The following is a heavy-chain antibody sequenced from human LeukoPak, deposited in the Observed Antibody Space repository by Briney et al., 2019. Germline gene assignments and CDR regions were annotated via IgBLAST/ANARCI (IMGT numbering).Heavy chain of an antibody. CDR2: MYYSGSV. CDR1: GGSISSYS. CDR3: AKGFYDSRLNSNPFDF. D-gene: IGHD5/OR15-5a*01. Sequence: SETLSLTCTVSGGSISSYSWSWVRKPPGKGLEWIGSMYYSGSVNYNPSLKSRVTMSVDTSKNQFFLRLTSVTAVDTAVYYCAKGFYDSRLNSNPFDFWGRGTLVTVSS. J-gene: IGHJ4*02. V-gene: IGHV4-59*08.